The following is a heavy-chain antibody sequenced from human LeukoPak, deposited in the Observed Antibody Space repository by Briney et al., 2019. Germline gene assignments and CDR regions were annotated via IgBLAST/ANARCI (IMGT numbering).Heavy chain of an antibody. CDR1: GGTFSSYA. V-gene: IGHV1-69*13. Sequence: GASVKVSCKASGGTFSSYAISWVRQAPGQWLEWMGGIIPIFGTANYAQKFQGRVTITADESTSTAYMELSSLRSEDTAVYYCARARRYSYGYWDYWGQGTLVTVSS. D-gene: IGHD5-18*01. CDR2: IIPIFGTA. CDR3: ARARRYSYGYWDY. J-gene: IGHJ4*02.